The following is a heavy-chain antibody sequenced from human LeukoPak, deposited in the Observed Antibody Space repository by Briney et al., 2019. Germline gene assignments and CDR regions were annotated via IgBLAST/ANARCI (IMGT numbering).Heavy chain of an antibody. D-gene: IGHD3-22*01. J-gene: IGHJ4*02. V-gene: IGHV3-7*01. CDR1: GFTFSSYW. CDR3: SIAYDTSGSVNI. CDR2: IKQDGSEK. Sequence: GGSLRLSCAASGFTFSSYWMSWVRQAPGKGLEWVANIKQDGSEKYYVDSVKGRFTISRDNAENSLYLQMNSLIAEDTAVYYCSIAYDTSGSVNIGGQGTLVTVSS.